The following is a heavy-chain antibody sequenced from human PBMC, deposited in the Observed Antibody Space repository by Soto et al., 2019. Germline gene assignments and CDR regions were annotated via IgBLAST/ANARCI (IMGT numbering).Heavy chain of an antibody. J-gene: IGHJ4*02. CDR1: GFTFSSYA. V-gene: IGHV3-23*01. CDR2: ISGSGGST. Sequence: EVQLLESGGGLVQPGGSLRLSCAASGFTFSSYAMSWVRQAPGKGLEWVSAISGSGGSTYYADSVKGRFTISRDNSKNTLYLPMNSLRAEDTAVYYCAKDYKFDWLSIDYWVQGTLVTVSS. CDR3: AKDYKFDWLSIDY. D-gene: IGHD3-9*01.